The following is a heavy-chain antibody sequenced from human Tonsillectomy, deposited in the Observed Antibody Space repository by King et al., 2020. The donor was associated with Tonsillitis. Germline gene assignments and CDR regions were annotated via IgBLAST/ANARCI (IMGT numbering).Heavy chain of an antibody. CDR2: ISYDGSNK. D-gene: IGHD2-15*01. V-gene: IGHV3-30-3*01. J-gene: IGHJ4*02. Sequence: VQLVESGGGVVQPGRSLRLSCAASGFTFRSYAMHWVRQAPGKGLEWVAVISYDGSNKYYADSVKGRFTISRDNSKNTLYLQMNSLRAEDTTVYYYAREMVAAHYFDYWGQGTLVTVSS. CDR1: GFTFRSYA. CDR3: AREMVAAHYFDY.